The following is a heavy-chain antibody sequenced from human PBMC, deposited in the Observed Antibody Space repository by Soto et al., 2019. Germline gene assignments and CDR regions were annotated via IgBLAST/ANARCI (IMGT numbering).Heavy chain of an antibody. CDR3: ARHPLGIAAAGTAFDI. CDR2: IYPGDSDT. Sequence: LGESLKISCKGSGYSFTSYWIGWVRQMPGKGLEWMGIIYPGDSDTRYSPSFQGQVTISADKSISTAYLQWSSLKASDTAMYYCARHPLGIAAAGTAFDIWGQRTMVTVSS. V-gene: IGHV5-51*01. CDR1: GYSFTSYW. J-gene: IGHJ3*02. D-gene: IGHD6-13*01.